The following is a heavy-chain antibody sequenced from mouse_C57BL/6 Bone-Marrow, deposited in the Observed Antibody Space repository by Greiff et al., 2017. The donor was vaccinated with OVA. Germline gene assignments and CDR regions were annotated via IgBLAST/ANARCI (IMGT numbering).Heavy chain of an antibody. D-gene: IGHD2-4*01. CDR1: GFTFSDYG. CDR3: ARDDYDEYYAMDY. J-gene: IGHJ4*01. CDR2: ISSGSSTI. V-gene: IGHV5-17*01. Sequence: EVQVVESGGGLVKPGGSLKLSCAASGFTFSDYGMHWVRQAPEKGLEWVAYISSGSSTIYYADTVKGRFTISRDNAKNTLFLQMTSLRSEDTAMYYCARDDYDEYYAMDYWGQGTSVTVSS.